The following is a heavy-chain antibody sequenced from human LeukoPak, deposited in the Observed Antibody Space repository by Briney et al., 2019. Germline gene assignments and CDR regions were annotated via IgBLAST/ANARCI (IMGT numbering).Heavy chain of an antibody. CDR1: GITFSGSA. CDR2: IRSKANSYAT. CDR3: TSSYGDANSFDP. D-gene: IGHD4-17*01. V-gene: IGHV3-73*01. J-gene: IGHJ5*02. Sequence: GGSLKLSCAASGITFSGSAMHWVRQASGKGLELVGRIRSKANSYATAYAASVKGRFTISRADSKTTAYLQMTSLQTEDTAVYYCTSSYGDANSFDPWGQGTLVTVSS.